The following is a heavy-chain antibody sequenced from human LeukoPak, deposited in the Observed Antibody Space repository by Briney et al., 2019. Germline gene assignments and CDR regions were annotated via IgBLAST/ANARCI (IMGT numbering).Heavy chain of an antibody. Sequence: GGSLRLSCAASGFTFSSYWMSWVRQAPGKGLEWVANIKQDGSEKYYVDSVRGRFTISRDSAKNSLYLQMDSLRAEDTAVYYCARVLDDYADDWGQGTLVTVSS. CDR1: GFTFSSYW. CDR2: IKQDGSEK. D-gene: IGHD2-15*01. V-gene: IGHV3-7*01. CDR3: ARVLDDYADD. J-gene: IGHJ4*02.